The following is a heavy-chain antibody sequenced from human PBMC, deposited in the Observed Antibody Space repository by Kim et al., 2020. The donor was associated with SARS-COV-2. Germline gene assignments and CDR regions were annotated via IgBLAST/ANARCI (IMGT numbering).Heavy chain of an antibody. D-gene: IGHD6-6*01. CDR3: ARHLAARSYYYYMDV. J-gene: IGHJ6*03. Sequence: SLKSRVTISVDTSKNQFALKLSSVTAADTAVYYCARHLAARSYYYYMDVWGKGTTVTVSS. V-gene: IGHV4-39*01.